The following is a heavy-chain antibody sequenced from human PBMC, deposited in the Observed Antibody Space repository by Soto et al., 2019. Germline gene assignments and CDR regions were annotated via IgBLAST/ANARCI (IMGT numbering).Heavy chain of an antibody. CDR3: ARDEHTYYYDSSGYPGDY. V-gene: IGHV1-3*01. CDR1: GYTFTSYA. J-gene: IGHJ4*02. D-gene: IGHD3-22*01. CDR2: INAGNGNT. Sequence: QVQLVQSGAEVKKPGASVKVSCKASGYTFTSYAKHWVRQAPGQRLEWMGWINAGNGNTKYSQKFQGRVTITRDTSASTAYMELSSLRSEDTAVYYCARDEHTYYYDSSGYPGDYWGQGTLVTVSS.